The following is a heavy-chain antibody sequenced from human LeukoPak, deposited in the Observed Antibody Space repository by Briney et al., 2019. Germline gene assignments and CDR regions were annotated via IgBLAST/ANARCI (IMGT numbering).Heavy chain of an antibody. CDR3: AKLFGDGTGDPETLDY. CDR1: GFTFDDYT. Sequence: PGGSLRLSCAASGFTFDDYTMHWVRQAPGKGLEWVSLISLDGGSTYYADSVKGRFTISRDNSKNSLYLQMNSLRTEDTALYYCAKLFGDGTGDPETLDYWGQGTLVTVSS. J-gene: IGHJ4*02. CDR2: ISLDGGST. V-gene: IGHV3-43*01. D-gene: IGHD7-27*01.